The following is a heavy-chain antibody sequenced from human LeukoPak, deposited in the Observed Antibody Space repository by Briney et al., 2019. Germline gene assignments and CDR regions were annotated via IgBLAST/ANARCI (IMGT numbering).Heavy chain of an antibody. CDR3: AREGYGMDV. CDR2: IYYSGST. CDR1: GVSISSSY. V-gene: IGHV4-59*01. Sequence: SETLSLTCTVSGVSISSSYWSWIRQPPRKGLEWIAYIYYSGSTNYNPSLKSRVTVSVDTSKNQFSLKLNSVTAADTAVYYCAREGYGMDVWGQGTTVTVSS. J-gene: IGHJ6*02.